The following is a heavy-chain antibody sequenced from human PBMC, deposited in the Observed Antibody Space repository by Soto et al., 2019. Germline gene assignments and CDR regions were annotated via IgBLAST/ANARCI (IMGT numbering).Heavy chain of an antibody. CDR3: VSRAWLES. J-gene: IGHJ4*02. CDR1: GVMFITYW. V-gene: IGHV3-7*01. CDR2: IKEDGSAQ. Sequence: GGSLRLSCVASGVMFITYWMIWVRQTPGKGLEWVANIKEDGSAQHYVDSVKGRFTISRDNAKNSLYLQMNSLRVEDTAVYYCVSRAWLESWGQGTLVTVSS.